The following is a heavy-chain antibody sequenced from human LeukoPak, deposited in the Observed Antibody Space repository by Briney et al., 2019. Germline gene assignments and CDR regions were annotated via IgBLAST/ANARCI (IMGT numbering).Heavy chain of an antibody. V-gene: IGHV4-30-4*01. Sequence: PSETLSLTCTVSGGSISSGDYYWGWIRQPPGKGLEWIGYIYYSGSTYYNPSLKSRVTISVDTSKNQFSLKLSSVTAADTAVYYCARGDYYDSSGYYYWSVAFDIWGQGTMVTVSS. D-gene: IGHD3-22*01. CDR2: IYYSGST. J-gene: IGHJ3*02. CDR3: ARGDYYDSSGYYYWSVAFDI. CDR1: GGSISSGDYY.